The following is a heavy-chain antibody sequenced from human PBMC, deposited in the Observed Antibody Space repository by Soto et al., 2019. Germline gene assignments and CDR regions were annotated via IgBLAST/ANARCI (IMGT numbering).Heavy chain of an antibody. CDR2: ISWNSGSI. J-gene: IGHJ5*02. Sequence: EVQLVESGGGLVQPGRSLRLSCAASGFTFDDYAMHWVRQAPGKGLEWVSGISWNSGSIGYADSVKGRFTISRDNAKNSLYLQMNSLRAEDTALYYCPKGFVVSGSYWGRDWFDPWGQGTLVTVSS. CDR1: GFTFDDYA. D-gene: IGHD1-26*01. CDR3: PKGFVVSGSYWGRDWFDP. V-gene: IGHV3-9*01.